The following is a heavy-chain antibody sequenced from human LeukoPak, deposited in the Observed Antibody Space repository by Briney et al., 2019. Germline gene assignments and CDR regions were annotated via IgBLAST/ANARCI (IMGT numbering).Heavy chain of an antibody. Sequence: QPGGSLRLSCAASGITFSSYWMHWVRQAPGRGLVWVSRISNDGSTTSYADSVKGRFTVSRDNAKNTLYLQMNSLRAEDTAVYYCAKLAVVAGSDFWGQGILVTVSS. V-gene: IGHV3-74*01. CDR1: GITFSSYW. CDR2: ISNDGSTT. D-gene: IGHD2-15*01. J-gene: IGHJ4*02. CDR3: AKLAVVAGSDF.